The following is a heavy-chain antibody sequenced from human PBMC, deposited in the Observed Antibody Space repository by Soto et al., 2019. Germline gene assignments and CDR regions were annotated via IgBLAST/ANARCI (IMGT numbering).Heavy chain of an antibody. V-gene: IGHV3-48*02. CDR3: ARDPPHYGGNSQSQIDY. J-gene: IGHJ4*02. Sequence: PGGSLRLSCAASGFTFSSYSMNWVRQAPGKGLEWVSYISSSSSTIYYADSVKGRFTISRDNAKNSLYLQMNSLRDEDTAVYYCARDPPHYGGNSQSQIDYWGQGTLVTVSS. CDR2: ISSSSSTI. D-gene: IGHD4-17*01. CDR1: GFTFSSYS.